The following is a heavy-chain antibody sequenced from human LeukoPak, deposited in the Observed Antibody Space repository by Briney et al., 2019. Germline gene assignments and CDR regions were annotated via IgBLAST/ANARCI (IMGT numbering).Heavy chain of an antibody. CDR3: AAEREWLVREATNDAFDI. J-gene: IGHJ3*02. CDR1: GYTFTSYA. V-gene: IGHV1-3*01. Sequence: ASVKVSCKASGYTFTSYAMHWVRQAPGQRLEWMGWINAGNGNTKYSQKFQGRVTITRDTSASAAYMELSSLRSEDAAVYYCAAEREWLVREATNDAFDIWGQGTMVTVSS. D-gene: IGHD6-19*01. CDR2: INAGNGNT.